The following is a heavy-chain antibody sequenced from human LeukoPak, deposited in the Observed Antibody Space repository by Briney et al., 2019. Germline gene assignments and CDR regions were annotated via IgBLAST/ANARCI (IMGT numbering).Heavy chain of an antibody. CDR1: VGTFSSYA. Sequence: SVKVSCKAAVGTFSSYAISWVRQAPGQGLEWMGRIIPIFGTANYAQKFQGRVTITTDESTSTAYMELSSLRSEDTAVYYCARDYYDSSANWFDPWGQGTLVTVSS. CDR3: ARDYYDSSANWFDP. J-gene: IGHJ5*02. CDR2: IIPIFGTA. V-gene: IGHV1-69*05. D-gene: IGHD3-22*01.